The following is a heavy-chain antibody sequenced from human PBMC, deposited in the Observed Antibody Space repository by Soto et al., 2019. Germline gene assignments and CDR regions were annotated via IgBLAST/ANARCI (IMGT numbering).Heavy chain of an antibody. D-gene: IGHD4-17*01. CDR1: AFTFTSYG. J-gene: IGHJ4*02. V-gene: IGHV3-23*01. CDR2: ISGSGGST. CDR3: AKGSTMTILPYYFDY. Sequence: EVQLLESGGGLVQPGGSLRLSCAASAFTFTSYGMSWVRQAPGKGLERVSGISGSGGSTYYPDSVKGRFTISRDNSKNTLYLQMNSLRAEDTAVYYCAKGSTMTILPYYFDYWGQGTLVTVSS.